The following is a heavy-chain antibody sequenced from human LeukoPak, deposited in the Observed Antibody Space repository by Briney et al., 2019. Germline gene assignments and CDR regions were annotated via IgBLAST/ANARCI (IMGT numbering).Heavy chain of an antibody. CDR3: ARDFNPAGSSSGWSTCKY. CDR2: IKQDGSEK. CDR1: GFTFSSYW. D-gene: IGHD6-19*01. J-gene: IGHJ4*02. V-gene: IGHV3-7*05. Sequence: GGSLRLSCAASGFTFSSYWMSWVRQAPGKGLEWVANIKQDGSEKYYVDSVKGRFTVSRDNAKNSLFPQMSSLRAEDTAVYYCARDFNPAGSSSGWSTCKYWGQGTLVTVSS.